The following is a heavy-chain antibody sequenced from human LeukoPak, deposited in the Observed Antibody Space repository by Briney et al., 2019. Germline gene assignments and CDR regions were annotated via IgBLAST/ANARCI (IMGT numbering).Heavy chain of an antibody. CDR3: ARKYSSGWYWYFDL. J-gene: IGHJ2*01. CDR2: IYHSGST. CDR1: GGSISSNDW. V-gene: IGHV4-4*02. D-gene: IGHD6-19*01. Sequence: SETLSLTCAVSGGSISSNDWWSWVRQPPGKGLEWIGEIYHSGSTNYNPSLKSRVTISVDTSKNQFSLKLSSVTAADTAVYYCARKYSSGWYWYFDLWGRGTLVTVSS.